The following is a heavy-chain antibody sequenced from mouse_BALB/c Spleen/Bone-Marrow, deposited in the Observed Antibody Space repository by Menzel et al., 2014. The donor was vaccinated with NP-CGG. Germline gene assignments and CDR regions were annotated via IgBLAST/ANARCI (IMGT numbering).Heavy chain of an antibody. Sequence: VQLQQSGPGLVKPSQSLSLTCSVTGYSITSGYYWNWIRQFPGNKLEWMGYISYDGSNNYNPSLKNRISITRDTSKNQFFLKLNSVTTEDTATYYCARDWDGYYFDYCGQGTTLTVSS. D-gene: IGHD2-3*01. CDR1: GYSITSGYY. J-gene: IGHJ2*01. CDR3: ARDWDGYYFDY. CDR2: ISYDGSN. V-gene: IGHV3-6*02.